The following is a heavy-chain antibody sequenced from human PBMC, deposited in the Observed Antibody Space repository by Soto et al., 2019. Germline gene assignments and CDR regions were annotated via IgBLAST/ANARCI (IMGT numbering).Heavy chain of an antibody. V-gene: IGHV2-5*02. D-gene: IGHD3-3*01. CDR3: AHRVLRTVFGLVTTTAIYFDF. CDR1: GFSLTTSGVG. J-gene: IGHJ4*02. Sequence: QITLNESGPTVVRPTETLTLTCRFSGFSLTTSGVGVGWIRQSPGKAPEWLALIYWDDDKRYSASLKSRPTITKDPSKNQVVLTVSDLDPTDTATYYCAHRVLRTVFGLVTTTAIYFDFWGQGTPVAVSS. CDR2: IYWDDDK.